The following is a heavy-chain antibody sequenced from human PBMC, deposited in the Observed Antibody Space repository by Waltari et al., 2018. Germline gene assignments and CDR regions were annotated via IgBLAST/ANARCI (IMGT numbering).Heavy chain of an antibody. CDR1: GFTFSSDT. V-gene: IGHV3-21*01. D-gene: IGHD1-1*01. CDR2: ISSGSNYI. Sequence: EGQLVESGGGLVRPGGSLRLSCVVSGFTFSSDTMNWVRQAPGKGLEWVSSISSGSNYIYYADSVKGRFTSSRDNARNSLYLQIDSLRAEDTAVYYCARGAMTTNNFDYWGQGTLVTVSS. CDR3: ARGAMTTNNFDY. J-gene: IGHJ4*02.